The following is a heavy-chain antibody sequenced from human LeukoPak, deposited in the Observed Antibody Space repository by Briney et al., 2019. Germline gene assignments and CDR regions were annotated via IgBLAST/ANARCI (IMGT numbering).Heavy chain of an antibody. J-gene: IGHJ4*02. D-gene: IGHD2-21*01. Sequence: KTSQTLSLTCTVSGGSISSGDYYWSWIRQPPGKGLEWIGYIYYSGSTYYNPSLKSRVTISVDTSKNQFSLKLISEGAADTAVYYCARHGGAYSFDYWGQGTLVTVSS. CDR1: GGSISSGDYY. CDR2: IYYSGST. CDR3: ARHGGAYSFDY. V-gene: IGHV4-30-4*01.